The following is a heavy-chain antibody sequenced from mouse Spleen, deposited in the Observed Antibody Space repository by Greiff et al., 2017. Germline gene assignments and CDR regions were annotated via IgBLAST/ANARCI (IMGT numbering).Heavy chain of an antibody. CDR1: GYAFSSSW. V-gene: IGHV1-82*01. D-gene: IGHD1-1*01. Sequence: VQLQQSGPELVKPGASVKISCKASGYAFSSSWMNWVKQRPGKGLEWIGRIYPGDGDTNYNGKFKGKATLTADKSSSTAYMQLSSLTSEDSAVYFCARSVIYYYGSSYWYFDVWGTGTTVTVSS. CDR3: ARSVIYYYGSSYWYFDV. J-gene: IGHJ1*03. CDR2: IYPGDGDT.